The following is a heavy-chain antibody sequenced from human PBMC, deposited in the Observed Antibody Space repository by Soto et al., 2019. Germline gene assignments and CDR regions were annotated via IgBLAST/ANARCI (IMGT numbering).Heavy chain of an antibody. V-gene: IGHV1-18*01. CDR2: ISAYNANT. CDR3: AREMGDVLRYFDWYYYYGMDV. CDR1: GYTFTIYG. D-gene: IGHD3-9*01. J-gene: IGHJ6*02. Sequence: ASVKVSCKASGYTFTIYGISWVRQAPGQGLEWMGWISAYNANTNYAQKIQGRVTMTTDTSTSTAYMELSSLRSEDTAVYYCAREMGDVLRYFDWYYYYGMDVWGQGTTVTVSS.